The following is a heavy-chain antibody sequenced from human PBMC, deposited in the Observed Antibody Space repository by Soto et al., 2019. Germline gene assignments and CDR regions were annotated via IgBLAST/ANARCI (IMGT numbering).Heavy chain of an antibody. V-gene: IGHV6-1*01. CDR1: GDSVSSNAT. D-gene: IGHD6-13*01. J-gene: IGHJ4*02. Sequence: QVQLQQSGPGLVKPSQTLSLTCVISGDSVSSNATWNWIRQSPSRGLEWLGRTYYRSKWYDDYAVSVTSRITINPDTSKNQFSLQLNSVTPEDTAVYYCARLSGNSWLDYWGQGTLVIVSS. CDR2: TYYRSKWYD. CDR3: ARLSGNSWLDY.